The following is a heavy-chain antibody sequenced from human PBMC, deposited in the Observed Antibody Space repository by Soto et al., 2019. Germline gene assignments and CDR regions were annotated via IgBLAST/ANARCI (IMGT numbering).Heavy chain of an antibody. J-gene: IGHJ5*02. CDR3: AAYYDFWSGYRWTFDP. CDR1: GYTFTSYG. V-gene: IGHV1-18*04. CDR2: ISAYNGNT. Sequence: ASVKVSWEASGYTFTSYGISWVRQAPGQGLEWMGWISAYNGNTNYAQKLQGRVTMTTDTSTSTAYMELRSLRSDDTAVYYCAAYYDFWSGYRWTFDPWGQGTLVTVLL. D-gene: IGHD3-3*01.